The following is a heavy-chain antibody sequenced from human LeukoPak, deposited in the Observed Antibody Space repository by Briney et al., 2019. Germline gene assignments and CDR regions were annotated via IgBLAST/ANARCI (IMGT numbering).Heavy chain of an antibody. D-gene: IGHD2-2*01. J-gene: IGHJ4*02. CDR1: GVSISCGGYS. CDR3: ARGDHCSVSSCFFDS. Sequence: SQTLSLTCAVSGVSISCGGYSWTWIRQPPGKGLEWIGYIYHSGITYYNPSLTSRVTISVDRSTNHFSLQLTSVTAADTAVYYCARGDHCSVSSCFFDSWGQGALVTVSS. V-gene: IGHV4-30-2*01. CDR2: IYHSGIT.